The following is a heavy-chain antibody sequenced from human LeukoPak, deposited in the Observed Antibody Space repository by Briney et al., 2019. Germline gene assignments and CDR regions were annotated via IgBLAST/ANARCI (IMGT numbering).Heavy chain of an antibody. V-gene: IGHV3-49*03. J-gene: IGHJ6*03. D-gene: IGHD6-13*01. CDR2: IRSKAYGGTT. CDR3: TRDPMAYERAAGTGFLYYYYYMDV. Sequence: GGSLRLSCTASGFTFGDYAMSWFRQAPGKGLEWVGFIRSKAYGGTTEYAASVKGRFTISRDDSKSIAYLQMNSLKTEDTAVYYCTRDPMAYERAAGTGFLYYYYYMDVWGKGTTVTVSS. CDR1: GFTFGDYA.